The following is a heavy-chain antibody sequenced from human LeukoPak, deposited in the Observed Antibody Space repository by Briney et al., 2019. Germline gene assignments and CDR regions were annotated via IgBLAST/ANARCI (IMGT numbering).Heavy chain of an antibody. CDR2: MNPNSGNT. CDR1: GYTFTSYG. CDR3: ARGSDILTGYSDDY. V-gene: IGHV1-8*02. J-gene: IGHJ4*02. Sequence: ASVKVSCKASGYTFTSYGISWVRQAPGQGLEWMGWMNPNSGNTGYAQKFQGRVTMTRNTSISTAYMELSSLRSEDTAVYYCARGSDILTGYSDDYWGQGTLVTVSS. D-gene: IGHD3-9*01.